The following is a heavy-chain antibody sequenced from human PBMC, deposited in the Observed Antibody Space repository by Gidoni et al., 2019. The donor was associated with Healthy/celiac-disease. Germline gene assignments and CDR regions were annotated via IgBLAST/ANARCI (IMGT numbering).Heavy chain of an antibody. Sequence: QVQLVQSGAEVKKPGSSVKVSCKASGGTFSSYAISWVRQAPGQGLEWMGGIIPIFGTANYAQKFQGRVTITADESTSTAYMELSSLRSEDTAVYYCARGRSKAAAGIMVENYYYYYGMDVWGQGTTVTVSS. CDR1: GGTFSSYA. CDR3: ARGRSKAAAGIMVENYYYYYGMDV. CDR2: IIPIFGTA. D-gene: IGHD6-13*01. V-gene: IGHV1-69*01. J-gene: IGHJ6*02.